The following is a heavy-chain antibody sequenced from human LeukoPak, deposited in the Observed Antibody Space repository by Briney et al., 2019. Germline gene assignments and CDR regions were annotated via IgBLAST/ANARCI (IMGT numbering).Heavy chain of an antibody. CDR2: ISGSAGST. CDR3: ARGVLGIWGSYRDYFDY. D-gene: IGHD3-16*02. CDR1: GFTFSSYA. J-gene: IGHJ4*02. V-gene: IGHV3-23*01. Sequence: GGSLRLSCAASGFTFSSYAMSWVRQAPGKGLEWVSAISGSAGSTYYADSVKGRFTISRDNSKNTLYLQMSSLRAEDTAVYYCARGVLGIWGSYRDYFDYWGQGTLVTVSS.